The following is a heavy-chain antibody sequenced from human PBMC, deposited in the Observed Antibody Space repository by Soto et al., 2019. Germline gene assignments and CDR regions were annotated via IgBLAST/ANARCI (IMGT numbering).Heavy chain of an antibody. Sequence: PGESLKISCKGSGYSFTSYWISWVRQMPGKGLEWMGRIDPSDSYTNYSPSFQGHVTISADKSISTAYLQWSSLKASDTAMHYCATPFITMVRGVISPYYYGMDVWGQGTTVTVSS. CDR3: ATPFITMVRGVISPYYYGMDV. CDR1: GYSFTSYW. CDR2: IDPSDSYT. V-gene: IGHV5-10-1*01. J-gene: IGHJ6*02. D-gene: IGHD3-10*01.